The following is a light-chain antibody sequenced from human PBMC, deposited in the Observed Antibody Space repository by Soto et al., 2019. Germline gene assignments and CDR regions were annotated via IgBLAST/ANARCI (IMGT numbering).Light chain of an antibody. CDR3: HHSGVSPMYT. J-gene: IGKJ2*01. CDR1: QSVGSNS. Sequence: EIVLTQSPDTLSLSPGERATLSCRASQSVGSNSLAWYQQKPGQAPRLLIFDTSSRATGIPDRFSGSGSGTDFPLIISRLEPEDFGVYYCHHSGVSPMYTFGQGTKLEIK. V-gene: IGKV3-20*01. CDR2: DTS.